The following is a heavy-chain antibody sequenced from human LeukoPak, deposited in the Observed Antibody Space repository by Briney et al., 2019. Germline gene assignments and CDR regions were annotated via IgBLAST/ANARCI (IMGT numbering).Heavy chain of an antibody. D-gene: IGHD2-2*01. CDR3: ARQGCSGNTCFYAFDI. V-gene: IGHV4-59*08. CDR1: GDSISNYY. Sequence: SETLSLTCTVSGDSISNYYWSWIRQPPGKGLEWIGYIYYSGSTNYNPSLRSRVTVSVDTSKNQFSLKLRSVTAADTAVYYCARQGCSGNTCFYAFDIWGQGTMVTVSS. J-gene: IGHJ3*02. CDR2: IYYSGST.